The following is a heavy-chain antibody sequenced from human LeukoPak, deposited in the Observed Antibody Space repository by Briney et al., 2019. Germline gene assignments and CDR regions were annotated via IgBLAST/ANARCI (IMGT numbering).Heavy chain of an antibody. J-gene: IGHJ4*02. CDR3: ARDLLPTVGYFDY. V-gene: IGHV1-46*01. Sequence: ASVTVSCKASGYTFTSYYMHWVRQAPGQGREWMGIINPSGGSTSYAQKFQGRVTMTRDTSTSTVYMELSSLRSEDTAVYYCARDLLPTVGYFDYWGQGTLVTVSS. CDR1: GYTFTSYY. D-gene: IGHD2-15*01. CDR2: INPSGGST.